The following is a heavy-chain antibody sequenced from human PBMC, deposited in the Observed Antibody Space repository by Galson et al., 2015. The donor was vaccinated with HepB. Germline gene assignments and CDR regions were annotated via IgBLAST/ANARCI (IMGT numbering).Heavy chain of an antibody. CDR3: ARDPGGGGYDLDY. CDR1: GFTVNRYW. J-gene: IGHJ4*02. D-gene: IGHD5-12*01. Sequence: SLRLSCAVSGFTVNRYWMHWVRQAPGKGLVWVARINSDGSGTAYADFVRGRFTISRDNARKRLYLQMNGLKVEDTAVYYCARDPGGGGYDLDYWGQGTQVSVS. V-gene: IGHV3-74*01. CDR2: INSDGSGT.